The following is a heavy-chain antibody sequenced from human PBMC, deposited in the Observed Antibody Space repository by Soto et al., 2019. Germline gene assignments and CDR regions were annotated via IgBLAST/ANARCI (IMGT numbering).Heavy chain of an antibody. CDR2: INPLSGIS. CDR1: GGTFVRHV. Sequence: QLQLVQSGAEVKKPESSVKVSCHTSGGTFVRHVISWVRQSPGQGPEWMGKINPLSGISNYAQKFQDRVTFTADTDSSTAYMELRSLRSDDTAVYYCATPACAATWCSPSHTLDHWGQGTLVTVSS. CDR3: ATPACAATWCSPSHTLDH. J-gene: IGHJ5*02. D-gene: IGHD2-2*01. V-gene: IGHV1-69*09.